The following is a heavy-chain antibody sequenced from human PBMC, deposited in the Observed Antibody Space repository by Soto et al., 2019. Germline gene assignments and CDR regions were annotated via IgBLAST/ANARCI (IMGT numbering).Heavy chain of an antibody. D-gene: IGHD3-10*01. V-gene: IGHV1-18*01. CDR1: GYTFTSYG. J-gene: IGHJ4*02. CDR2: ISAYNGNT. CDR3: ARGLWFGESKEGYYFDY. Sequence: GASVKVSCKASGYTFTSYGISWVRQAPGQGLEWMGWISAYNGNTNYAQKLQGRVTMTTDTSTSTAYMELRSLRSDDTAVYYCARGLWFGESKEGYYFDYWGQGTLVTVSS.